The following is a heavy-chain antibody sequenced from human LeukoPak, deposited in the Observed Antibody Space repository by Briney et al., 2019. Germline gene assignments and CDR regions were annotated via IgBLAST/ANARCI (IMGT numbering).Heavy chain of an antibody. CDR1: GFSLSTNGVG. CDR2: IYWNDDK. Sequence: SGPTLVNPTQTLTLTCTFPGFSLSTNGVGVGWIRQPPGKALEWLALIYWNDDKRYSPSLKSRLTITRDTSRNRVGLTMTNMDPVDAGTYYCAHINAWGSYSLFDYWGQGTLVTVSS. CDR3: AHINAWGSYSLFDY. V-gene: IGHV2-5*01. D-gene: IGHD3-16*01. J-gene: IGHJ4*02.